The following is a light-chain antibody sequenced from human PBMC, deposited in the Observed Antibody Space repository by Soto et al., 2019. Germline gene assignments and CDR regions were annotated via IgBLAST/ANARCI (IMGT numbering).Light chain of an antibody. J-gene: IGKJ1*01. CDR2: DAS. V-gene: IGKV3-11*01. CDR3: QQCSDWPPT. CDR1: QSISSC. Sequence: EIVLTQSPATLSLSPGERATLSCRVSQSISSCLIWYQQKPGQAPRILIYDASSRATGIPSRFSGSGSGTDFALTISNPEPEDSALYFCQQCSDWPPTF.